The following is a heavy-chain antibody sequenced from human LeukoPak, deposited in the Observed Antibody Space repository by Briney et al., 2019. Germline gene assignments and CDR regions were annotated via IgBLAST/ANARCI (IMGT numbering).Heavy chain of an antibody. J-gene: IGHJ4*02. CDR3: ARARVRSMVRGVIITNGFDY. CDR1: GFTFSSYG. CDR2: IWYDGSNK. D-gene: IGHD3-10*01. Sequence: GGSLRLSCAASGFTFSSYGMHWVRQAPGKGLEWVAVIWYDGSNKYYADSVKGRFTISRDNSKNTLYLQMNSLRAEDTAVYYCARARVRSMVRGVIITNGFDYWGQGTLVTVSS. V-gene: IGHV3-33*01.